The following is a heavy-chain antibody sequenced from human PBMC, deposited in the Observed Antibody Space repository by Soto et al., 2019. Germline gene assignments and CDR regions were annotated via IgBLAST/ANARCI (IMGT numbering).Heavy chain of an antibody. J-gene: IGHJ6*02. D-gene: IGHD2-2*02. CDR1: GGSISSGDYY. Sequence: SETLSLTCTVSGGSISSGDYYWSWIRQPPGKGLEWIGYIYHSGGTSYNPSLKSRVTISVDRSKNQFSLKLSSVTAADTAVYYCTGAFLKKTNPTRYRMFFWGQGSTVPVSS. CDR2: IYHSGGT. V-gene: IGHV4-30-2*01. CDR3: TGAFLKKTNPTRYRMFF.